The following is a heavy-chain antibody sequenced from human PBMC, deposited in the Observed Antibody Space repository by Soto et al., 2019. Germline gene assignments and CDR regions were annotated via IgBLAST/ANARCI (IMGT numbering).Heavy chain of an antibody. J-gene: IGHJ6*03. CDR3: ARVPLYGDYTPYYYYMDV. D-gene: IGHD4-17*01. CDR2: ISSSSSYI. V-gene: IGHV3-21*01. CDR1: GFTFSSYS. Sequence: EVQLVESGGGLVKPGGSLRLSCAASGFTFSSYSMNWVRQAPGKGLEWVSSISSSSSYIYYADSVKGRFTISRDNAKNSLYLQMNSRRAEDTAVYYCARVPLYGDYTPYYYYMDVWGKGTTVTVSS.